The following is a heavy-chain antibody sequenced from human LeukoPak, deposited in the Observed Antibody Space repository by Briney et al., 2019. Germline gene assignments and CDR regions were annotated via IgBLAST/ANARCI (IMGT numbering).Heavy chain of an antibody. V-gene: IGHV4-61*01. Sequence: SQTLSLTCTVSGGSISSGSYYWSWIRQPPGKGLEWIGYIYYSGSTNYNPSLKSRVTISVDTSKNQFSLKLSSVTAADTAVYYCARDRYCSGGSCYSGWFDPWGQGTLVTVSS. D-gene: IGHD2-15*01. CDR2: IYYSGST. J-gene: IGHJ5*02. CDR1: GGSISSGSYY. CDR3: ARDRYCSGGSCYSGWFDP.